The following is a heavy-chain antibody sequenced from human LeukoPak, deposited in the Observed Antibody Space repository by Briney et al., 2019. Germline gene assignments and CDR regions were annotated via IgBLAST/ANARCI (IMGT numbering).Heavy chain of an antibody. CDR3: ARDHSGTYDNVLDY. J-gene: IGHJ4*02. CDR1: RFTFSSYA. D-gene: IGHD3-16*01. V-gene: IGHV3-33*01. CDR2: IWYDGSNR. Sequence: PGRSLRLSCAASRFTFSSYAMHWVRQAPGKGLEWVAVIWYDGSNRYYADSLKGRLTISRDNSKNTLYLQMHSLRAEDTAVYYCARDHSGTYDNVLDYWGQGTLVTVSS.